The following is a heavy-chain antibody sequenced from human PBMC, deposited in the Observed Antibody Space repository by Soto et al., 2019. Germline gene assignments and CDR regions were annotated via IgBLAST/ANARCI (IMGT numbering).Heavy chain of an antibody. Sequence: GGSLRLACAASGFTFSIYAMQWVRQAPGKGLEWVAVISYDGSNKYYADSVKGRFTISRDNSKNTLYLQMNSLRAEDTAVYYCARDHWRYYDSSGYLAPGDYWGQGTLVTVSS. V-gene: IGHV3-30-3*01. CDR3: ARDHWRYYDSSGYLAPGDY. CDR1: GFTFSIYA. CDR2: ISYDGSNK. J-gene: IGHJ4*02. D-gene: IGHD3-22*01.